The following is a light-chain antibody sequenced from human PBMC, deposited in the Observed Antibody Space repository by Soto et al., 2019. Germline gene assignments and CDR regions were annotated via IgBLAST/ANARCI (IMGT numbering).Light chain of an antibody. Sequence: SVSIHSSTTLSFSPGERATLSLRASQSVSSCLAWYQQKPGQAPRLLIYDASNRATGIPARFSGSGSGTDFTLTISSLVPEDFAVYYCQQRSNWPPFTFGQGTRLEIK. CDR3: QQRSNWPPFT. CDR2: DAS. CDR1: QSVSSC. V-gene: IGKV3-11*01. J-gene: IGKJ5*01.